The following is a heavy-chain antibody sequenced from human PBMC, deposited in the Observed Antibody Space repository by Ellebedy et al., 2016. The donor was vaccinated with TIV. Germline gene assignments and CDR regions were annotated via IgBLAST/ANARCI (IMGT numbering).Heavy chain of an antibody. CDR1: RFTFSYYG. CDR3: ARISSCSGGTCYPDY. V-gene: IGHV3-21*01. J-gene: IGHJ4*02. CDR2: ISSSSSYI. D-gene: IGHD2-15*01. Sequence: GGSLRLSXVVSRFTFSYYGMNWVRQAPGKGLEWVSCISSSSSYIYYADSVKGRFTISRDNAKNSLYLQMNSLRVEDTAVYYCARISSCSGGTCYPDYWGQGTLVTVSS.